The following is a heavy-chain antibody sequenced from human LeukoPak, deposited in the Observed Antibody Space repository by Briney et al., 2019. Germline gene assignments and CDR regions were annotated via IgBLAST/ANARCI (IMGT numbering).Heavy chain of an antibody. Sequence: GGSLRLSCAASGFTFSTYAMHWVRRAPGKGLDWVALISNDGNNKYYADSVKGRFTISRDNSKNTLYLQMISLRAEDTAVYYCAKDQLEYYYGSGSSDYWGQGTLVTVSS. D-gene: IGHD3-10*01. V-gene: IGHV3-30*18. CDR2: ISNDGNNK. CDR3: AKDQLEYYYGSGSSDY. CDR1: GFTFSTYA. J-gene: IGHJ4*02.